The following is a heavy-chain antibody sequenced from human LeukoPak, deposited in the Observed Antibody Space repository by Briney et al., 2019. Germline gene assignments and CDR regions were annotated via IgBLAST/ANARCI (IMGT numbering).Heavy chain of an antibody. D-gene: IGHD3-16*02. CDR3: TRNRGAGRHFEGVLVPPYYYYYMDV. CDR1: GGSISTYY. Sequence: SETLSLTCTVSGGSISTYYWSWIRQPAGKGLEWIGRIYTSGSANYNPSLKSRVTMSVDTSKNQFSLKLRSVTAADTAVYYCTRNRGAGRHFEGVLVPPYYYYYMDVWGKGTTVTISS. J-gene: IGHJ6*03. CDR2: IYTSGSA. V-gene: IGHV4-4*07.